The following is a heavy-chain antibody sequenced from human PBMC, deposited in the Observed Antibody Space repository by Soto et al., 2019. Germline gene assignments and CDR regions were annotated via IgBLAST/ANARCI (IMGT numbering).Heavy chain of an antibody. CDR1: GGSISSYY. D-gene: IGHD2-8*01. CDR3: NSLKTEDTAVYYCSHGYYQYFES. Sequence: PSETLSLTCTVSGGSISSYYWSWIRQPPGKGLEWIGYIYYSGSTNYNPSLKSRVTISVDTSKNQFSLKLSSVSSVFTLYLQMNSLKTEDTAVYYCSHGYYQYFESWGQGTLVTVS. V-gene: IGHV4-59*01. CDR2: IYYSGST. J-gene: IGHJ4*02.